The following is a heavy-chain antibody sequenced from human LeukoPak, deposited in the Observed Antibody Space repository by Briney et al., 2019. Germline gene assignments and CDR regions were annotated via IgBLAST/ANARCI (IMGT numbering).Heavy chain of an antibody. CDR1: GGSISGYY. CDR3: ARDYCGGDCSGRFDP. CDR2: IYTSGST. Sequence: PSETLSLTCTVSGGSISGYYWSWIRQPAGKGLEWIGRIYTSGSTNYNPSLKSRVTMSVDTSKNQFSLKLSSVTAADTAVYYCARDYCGGDCSGRFDPWGQGTLVTVSS. J-gene: IGHJ5*02. V-gene: IGHV4-4*07. D-gene: IGHD2-21*02.